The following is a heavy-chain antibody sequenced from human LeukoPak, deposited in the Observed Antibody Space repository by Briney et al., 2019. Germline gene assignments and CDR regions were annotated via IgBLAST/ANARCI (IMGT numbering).Heavy chain of an antibody. Sequence: ASVKISCKASGYTFTSYYMHWVRQAPGQGLEWMGRINPNSGGTNYAQKFQGRVTMTRDTSISTAYMELSRLRSDDTAVYYCARDFITGTTVYYYGMDVWGQGTTVTVSS. V-gene: IGHV1-2*06. CDR1: GYTFTSYY. CDR2: INPNSGGT. J-gene: IGHJ6*02. CDR3: ARDFITGTTVYYYGMDV. D-gene: IGHD1-20*01.